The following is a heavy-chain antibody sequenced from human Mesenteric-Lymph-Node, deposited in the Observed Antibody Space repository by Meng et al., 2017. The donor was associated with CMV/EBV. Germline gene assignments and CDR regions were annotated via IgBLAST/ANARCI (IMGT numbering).Heavy chain of an antibody. CDR3: ARDRGYCGDTICYFAMDV. J-gene: IGHJ6*02. V-gene: IGHV3-21*01. Sequence: GGSLRLSCAASGFTFSSYSMNWVRQAPGKGLEWVSSISSSSSYIYYADSVKGRFTISRDNAKDSPYLQMNILRAEDTAVYYCARDRGYCGDTICYFAMDVWGQGTTVTVSS. CDR2: ISSSSSYI. D-gene: IGHD2-2*01. CDR1: GFTFSSYS.